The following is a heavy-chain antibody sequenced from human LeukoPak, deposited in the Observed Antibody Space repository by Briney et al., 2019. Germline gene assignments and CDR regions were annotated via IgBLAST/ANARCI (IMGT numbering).Heavy chain of an antibody. V-gene: IGHV3-74*01. CDR1: GFTFSRYW. CDR3: ASPYSGYDYNFDH. D-gene: IGHD5-12*01. J-gene: IGHJ4*02. CDR2: INSDGSST. Sequence: GGSLRLSCAASGFTFSRYWMHWVRQAPGKGLLWVSRINSDGSSTYYADSVKGRLTISRDNSKNTLFLQMSSLRTEDTAVYYCASPYSGYDYNFDHWGQGTLVTVSS.